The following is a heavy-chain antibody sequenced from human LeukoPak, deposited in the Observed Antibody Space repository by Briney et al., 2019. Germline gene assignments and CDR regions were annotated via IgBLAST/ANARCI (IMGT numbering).Heavy chain of an antibody. D-gene: IGHD3-10*01. J-gene: IGHJ4*02. CDR1: GGSISSDY. V-gene: IGHV4-59*08. CDR2: IYNNGSN. CDR3: ATRGY. Sequence: PSETLSLTCTVSGGSISSDYWQWIRQPPGKGLEWIGYIYNNGSNNYNPSLKSRVTISIDTSKNQFSLKLTSVTAADTAVYYCATRGYWGQGTLVTVSS.